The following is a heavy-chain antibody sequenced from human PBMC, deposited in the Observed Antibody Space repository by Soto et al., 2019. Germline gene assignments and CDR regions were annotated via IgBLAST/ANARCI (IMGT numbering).Heavy chain of an antibody. CDR3: ARGGYSGYAR. Sequence: QVQLQQWGAGLLKPSETLSLTCAVYGGSFSGYYWSWIRQPPGKGLEWIGEINHSGSTNYNPSLKSRVCISVDTSKNEFSLKLSSVTAADTAVYYCARGGYSGYARWGQGTLVTVSS. CDR1: GGSFSGYY. J-gene: IGHJ4*02. D-gene: IGHD5-12*01. V-gene: IGHV4-34*01. CDR2: INHSGST.